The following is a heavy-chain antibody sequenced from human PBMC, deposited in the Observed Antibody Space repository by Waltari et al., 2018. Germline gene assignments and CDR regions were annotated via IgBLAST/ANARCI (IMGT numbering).Heavy chain of an antibody. CDR2: IKREKDGGTT. CDR3: AYQRGSSSAAYWFFAL. J-gene: IGHJ2*01. D-gene: IGHD6-6*01. CDR1: GLTFSVAG. V-gene: IGHV3-15*01. Sequence: EVQLVESGGGLVKPGGSLRLSCAAPGLTFSVAGMNWVRQAPGKGLEWVGRIKREKDGGTTDFAAPVKVIFTISIDDSKNTLDLQMNSLKTEDTGVYYCAYQRGSSSAAYWFFALWGRGTLVTVSS.